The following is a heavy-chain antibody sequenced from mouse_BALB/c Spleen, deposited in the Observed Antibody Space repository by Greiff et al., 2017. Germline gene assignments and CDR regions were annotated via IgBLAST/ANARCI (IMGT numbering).Heavy chain of an antibody. J-gene: IGHJ3*01. Sequence: ESGPGLVKPSQSLSLTCSVTGYSITSGYYWNWIRQFPGNKLEWMGYISYDGSNNYNPSLKNRISITRDTSKNQFFLKLNSVTTEDTATYYCARGYDGYYAYWGQGTLVTVSA. CDR1: GYSITSGYY. V-gene: IGHV3-6*02. CDR3: ARGYDGYYAY. D-gene: IGHD2-3*01. CDR2: ISYDGSN.